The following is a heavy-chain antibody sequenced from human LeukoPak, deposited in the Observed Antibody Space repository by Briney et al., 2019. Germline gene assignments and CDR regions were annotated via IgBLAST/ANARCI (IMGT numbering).Heavy chain of an antibody. CDR2: IKQDGSEK. Sequence: PGGSLRLSCAASGFNFSSYWMSWVRQAPGKGLGWVANIKQDGSEKYYVDCVKGRFTISRDNAKNSLYLQMNSLRAEDTAVYYCARRLGMIVVVAFDIWGQGTMVTVSS. CDR3: ARRLGMIVVVAFDI. D-gene: IGHD3-22*01. CDR1: GFNFSSYW. J-gene: IGHJ3*02. V-gene: IGHV3-7*01.